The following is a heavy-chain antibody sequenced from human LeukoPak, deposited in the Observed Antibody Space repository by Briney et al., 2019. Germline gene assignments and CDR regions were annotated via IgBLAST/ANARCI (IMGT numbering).Heavy chain of an antibody. CDR3: TTVVGATTFESDY. V-gene: IGHV3-15*01. J-gene: IGHJ4*02. CDR2: IKSKTDGGTT. Sequence: GGSLRLSCAASGFTFSNAWMSWVRQAPGKGLEWVGRIKSKTDGGTTDYAAPVKGRFTISRDDSKNTLYLQMNSLKTEDTAVCYCTTVVGATTFESDYWGQGTLVTVSS. D-gene: IGHD1-26*01. CDR1: GFTFSNAW.